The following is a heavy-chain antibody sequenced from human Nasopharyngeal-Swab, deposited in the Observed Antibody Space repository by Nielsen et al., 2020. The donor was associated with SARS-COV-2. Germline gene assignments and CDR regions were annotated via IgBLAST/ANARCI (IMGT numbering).Heavy chain of an antibody. V-gene: IGHV5-10-1*01. Sequence: GESLKISCKGSGYSFTSYWISWVRQLRGKGLEWVGSIDPSDSYTNYSPSFQGHVTISADKSISTAYLQWSSLKASDTAMYYCAASRGTGSYYYGSGDQSMDVWGQGTTVTVSS. J-gene: IGHJ6*02. CDR3: AASRGTGSYYYGSGDQSMDV. D-gene: IGHD3-10*01. CDR2: IDPSDSYT. CDR1: GYSFTSYW.